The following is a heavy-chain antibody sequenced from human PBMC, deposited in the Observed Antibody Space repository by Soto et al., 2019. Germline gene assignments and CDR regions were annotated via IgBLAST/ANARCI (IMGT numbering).Heavy chain of an antibody. CDR3: ASVGSEDIVLVPADKKPSPPNY. J-gene: IGHJ4*02. Sequence: GGSLRLSCAASGFTFSSYGMHWVRQAPGKGLEWVAVIWYDGSNKYYADSVKGRFTISRDNSKNTLYLQMNSLRAEDTAVYYCASVGSEDIVLVPADKKPSPPNYWGQGT. D-gene: IGHD2-2*01. CDR2: IWYDGSNK. CDR1: GFTFSSYG. V-gene: IGHV3-33*01.